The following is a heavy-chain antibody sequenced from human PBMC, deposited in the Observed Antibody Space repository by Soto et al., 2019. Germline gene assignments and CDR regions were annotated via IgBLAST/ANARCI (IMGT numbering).Heavy chain of an antibody. CDR2: ISSSGSTI. J-gene: IGHJ6*02. CDR1: GFTFSDYY. D-gene: IGHD6-19*01. CDR3: ARDPAGTFTWTAYYYGMDV. V-gene: IGHV3-11*01. Sequence: PGGSLRLSCAASGFTFSDYYMSWIRQAPGKGLEWVSYISSSGSTIYYADSVKGRFTISRDNAKNSLYLQMNSLRAEDTAVYYCARDPAGTFTWTAYYYGMDVWGQGTTVTVSS.